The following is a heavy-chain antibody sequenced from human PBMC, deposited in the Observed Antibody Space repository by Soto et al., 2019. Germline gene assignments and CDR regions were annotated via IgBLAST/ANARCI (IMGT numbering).Heavy chain of an antibody. D-gene: IGHD3-10*01. Sequence: QVQLVQSGAEVKKPGASVKVSCKASGYTFTGHYMHWVRQAPGQGPEWMGWIHPNSVGTNYAQKLQGRGTMTRDTAISAAYMGLSSLSSADTAVYDCAREPMVRAAHGFDIWGQGTMVTVAS. J-gene: IGHJ3*02. CDR3: AREPMVRAAHGFDI. CDR2: IHPNSVGT. V-gene: IGHV1-2*02. CDR1: GYTFTGHY.